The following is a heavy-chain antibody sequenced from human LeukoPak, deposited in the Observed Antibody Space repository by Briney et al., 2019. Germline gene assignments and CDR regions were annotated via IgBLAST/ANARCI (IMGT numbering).Heavy chain of an antibody. CDR3: AKYYYGSGNHYAFDT. CDR1: GFTFSSYA. CDR2: IDGDGDDK. Sequence: GGSLRLSCAASGFTFSSYAMAWVRQAPGKGPEWVSSIDGDGDDKYYADFVKGRFTISRDNSKNTLYVQMNSLRAEDTAQYFCAKYYYGSGNHYAFDTWGQGTMVTVS. D-gene: IGHD3-10*01. J-gene: IGHJ3*02. V-gene: IGHV3-23*01.